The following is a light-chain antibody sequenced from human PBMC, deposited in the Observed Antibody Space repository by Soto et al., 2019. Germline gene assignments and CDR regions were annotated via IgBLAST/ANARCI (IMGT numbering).Light chain of an antibody. Sequence: EIVMTQPPATLSVSPGERVTLSCRASQSVSDNLAWYQQKTGQAPRLLIYDASTRATTTPARFSGSGSGTEFTLTISSLQSEDFAVYFCQQSNSWPYTFGQGTKLDIK. V-gene: IGKV3-15*01. J-gene: IGKJ2*01. CDR2: DAS. CDR3: QQSNSWPYT. CDR1: QSVSDN.